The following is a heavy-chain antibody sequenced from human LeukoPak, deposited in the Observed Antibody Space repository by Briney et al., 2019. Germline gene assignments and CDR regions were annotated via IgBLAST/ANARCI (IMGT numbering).Heavy chain of an antibody. D-gene: IGHD3-10*01. J-gene: IGHJ4*02. CDR3: AREEGITMVRGVIVD. CDR1: GGSISSSSYY. Sequence: SETLSLTCTVSGGSISSSSYYWGWIRQPPGKGLEWIGSIYYSGSTYYNPSLKSRVTISVDTPKNQFSLKLSSVTAADTAVYYCAREEGITMVRGVIVDWGQGTLVTVSS. V-gene: IGHV4-39*07. CDR2: IYYSGST.